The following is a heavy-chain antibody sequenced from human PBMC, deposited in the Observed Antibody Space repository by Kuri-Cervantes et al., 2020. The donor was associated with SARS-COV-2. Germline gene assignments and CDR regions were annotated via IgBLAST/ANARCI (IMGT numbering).Heavy chain of an antibody. V-gene: IGHV4-61*09. J-gene: IGHJ4*02. Sequence: SETLSLTCTVSDGSISSGSYYWSWIRQPAGKGLEWIGDMNTSGSANYNPSLKSRVTMSVDTSKNQFSLKLSSVTAADTAVYYCARELEYCSSTSCYGQFPDYWGQGTLVTVSS. D-gene: IGHD2-2*01. CDR3: ARELEYCSSTSCYGQFPDY. CDR1: DGSISSGSYY. CDR2: MNTSGSA.